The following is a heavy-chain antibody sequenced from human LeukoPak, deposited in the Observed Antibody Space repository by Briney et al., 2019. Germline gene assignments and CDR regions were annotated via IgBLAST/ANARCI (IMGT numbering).Heavy chain of an antibody. D-gene: IGHD6-19*01. Sequence: SETLSLTCSVSDGSINSYYWNWIRQPPGKGLEWIGYIYYSGSTNYNPSLKSRVTISVDTSKNQFSLKLSSVTAADTAVYYCSGWYLDAFDIWGQGTMVTVSS. CDR2: IYYSGST. CDR1: DGSINSYY. J-gene: IGHJ3*02. CDR3: SGWYLDAFDI. V-gene: IGHV4-59*01.